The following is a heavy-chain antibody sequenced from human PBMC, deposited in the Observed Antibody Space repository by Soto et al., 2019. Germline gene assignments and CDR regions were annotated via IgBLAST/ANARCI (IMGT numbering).Heavy chain of an antibody. Sequence: GGSLRLSCAASGFTFSSYSMNWVRQAPGKGLEWVSSISSSSSYIYYADSVKGRFTISRDNAKNSLYLQMNSLRAEDTAVYYYARSWGYQLLLVAPEDAFDIWGQGTMVTVSS. CDR3: ARSWGYQLLLVAPEDAFDI. CDR2: ISSSSSYI. V-gene: IGHV3-21*01. J-gene: IGHJ3*02. CDR1: GFTFSSYS. D-gene: IGHD2-2*01.